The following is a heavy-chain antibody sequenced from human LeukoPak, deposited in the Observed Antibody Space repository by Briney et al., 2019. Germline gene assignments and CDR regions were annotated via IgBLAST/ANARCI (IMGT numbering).Heavy chain of an antibody. CDR1: GGSFSGYY. J-gene: IGHJ4*02. Sequence: SETLSLTCAVYGGSFSGYYWSWIRQPPGKGLEWIGEINHSGSANYNPSLKSRVTISVDTSKNQFSLKLSSVTAADTAVYYCARVKVENYDFWSGYMYYFDYWGQGTLVTVSS. CDR2: INHSGSA. V-gene: IGHV4-34*01. D-gene: IGHD3-3*01. CDR3: ARVKVENYDFWSGYMYYFDY.